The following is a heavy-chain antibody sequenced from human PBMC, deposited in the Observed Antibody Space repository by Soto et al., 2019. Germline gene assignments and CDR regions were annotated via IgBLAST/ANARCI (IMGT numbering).Heavy chain of an antibody. CDR2: IYNSGST. J-gene: IGHJ5*02. CDR3: ARDFDGRAGKFSSKNLPHQWFDP. Sequence: SETLSLTCTVSGDSIRSYYWTWIRQPPGKGLEWIGSIYNSGSTNYNPSLKSRLTISLDTSKNHFSLKLSSVTAADTAVYYCARDFDGRAGKFSSKNLPHQWFDPWGQGTLVTVSS. D-gene: IGHD6-6*01. CDR1: GDSIRSYY. V-gene: IGHV4-59*12.